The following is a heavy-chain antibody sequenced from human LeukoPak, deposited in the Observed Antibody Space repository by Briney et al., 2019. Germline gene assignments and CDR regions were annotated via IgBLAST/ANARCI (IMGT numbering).Heavy chain of an antibody. Sequence: SQTLSLTCAISGDSVSSKSAAWNWIRQSPSRGLEWLGGTYYRSRWYNDYAESVKSRITINPDTSKNQFSLQLNSVTPEDTAVYYCARFLSTTWFLNWFDPWGQGTRVTVSS. CDR3: ARFLSTTWFLNWFDP. D-gene: IGHD6-13*01. J-gene: IGHJ5*02. CDR1: GDSVSSKSAA. V-gene: IGHV6-1*01. CDR2: TYYRSRWYN.